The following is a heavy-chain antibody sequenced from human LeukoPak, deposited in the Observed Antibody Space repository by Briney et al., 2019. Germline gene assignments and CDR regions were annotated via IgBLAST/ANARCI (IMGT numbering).Heavy chain of an antibody. D-gene: IGHD2-21*01. CDR1: GFTFDDYA. Sequence: GGSLRLSCAASGFTFDDYAMYWIRHTPGKGLEWVSSISWSSDDITYADSVKGRFTVPRDNAKNSLYLQMSSLRAEDTALYYCARAAYGGGTSRVEXXXXXXXXXXXXGXASAPTLLDP. V-gene: IGHV3-9*01. CDR2: ISWSSDDI. J-gene: IGHJ5*02. CDR3: ARAAYGGGTSRVEXXXXXXXXXXXXGXASAPTLLDP.